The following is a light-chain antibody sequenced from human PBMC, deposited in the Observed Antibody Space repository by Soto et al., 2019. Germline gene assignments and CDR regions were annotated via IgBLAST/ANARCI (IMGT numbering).Light chain of an antibody. Sequence: VEESKCADTRAAPIGKRITITVRASQTISTWMAWYQQKPGNAPKLLVYDVSRLESGVPSRFSGSGSGTEFTLTINSLEPDDIPAYYCEQSVRYYSFAQVTMPGIK. CDR1: QTISTW. V-gene: IGKV1-5*01. CDR3: EQSVRYYS. CDR2: DVS. J-gene: IGKJ2*03.